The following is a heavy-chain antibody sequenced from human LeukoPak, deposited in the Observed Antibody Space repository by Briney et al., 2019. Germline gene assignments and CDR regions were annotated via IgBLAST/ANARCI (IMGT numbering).Heavy chain of an antibody. Sequence: GGSLRLSCAASGFTFSKYSMNWVRQAPGKGLEWVSSISVNSAKIYYADSVKGRFTISRDNANNSLYLQMNSLRAEDAAVYYCARVDGYNLVDYFDYWGQGTLLTVSS. CDR2: ISVNSAKI. CDR3: ARVDGYNLVDYFDY. J-gene: IGHJ4*02. D-gene: IGHD5-24*01. CDR1: GFTFSKYS. V-gene: IGHV3-21*01.